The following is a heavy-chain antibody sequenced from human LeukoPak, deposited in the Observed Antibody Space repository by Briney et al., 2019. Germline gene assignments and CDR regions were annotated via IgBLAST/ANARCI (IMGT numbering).Heavy chain of an antibody. CDR2: INPNSGGT. Sequence: ASVKVSCKASGYTFTGYYMHWVRQAPGQGLEWMGWINPNSGGTNYAQKFRGRVTMTRDTSISTAYMELSRLRSDDTAVYYCARVSFTGSGWQRARWDYWGQGTLVTVSS. CDR3: ARVSFTGSGWQRARWDY. CDR1: GYTFTGYY. D-gene: IGHD6-19*01. V-gene: IGHV1-2*02. J-gene: IGHJ4*02.